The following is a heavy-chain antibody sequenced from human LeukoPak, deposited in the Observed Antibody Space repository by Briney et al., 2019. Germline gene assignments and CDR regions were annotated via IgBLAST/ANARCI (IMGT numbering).Heavy chain of an antibody. CDR2: IYYSGST. Sequence: PSETLSLTCSVSDGSVSSYYWSWIRQPPGKGLEWIGYIYYSGSTNHDPSLNSRVTFSVDTAKNQFSLRLTSVTAADTAGYYCARAIVGRCTSRGCNHYFDSWGQGTLVTVSS. D-gene: IGHD2-2*01. V-gene: IGHV4-59*02. J-gene: IGHJ4*02. CDR3: ARAIVGRCTSRGCNHYFDS. CDR1: DGSVSSYY.